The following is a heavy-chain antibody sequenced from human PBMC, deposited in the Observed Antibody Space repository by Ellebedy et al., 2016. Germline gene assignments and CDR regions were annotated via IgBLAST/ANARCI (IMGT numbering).Heavy chain of an antibody. Sequence: SETLSLXCAVYGGSFSGYYWSWVRQPPGKGLEWIGEIYHSGSTNYNPSLKSRVTISVDKSKNQFSLKLSSVTAADTAVYYCARALTRMGYYDFWSGYGNWFDPWGQGTLVTVSS. CDR1: GGSFSGYY. V-gene: IGHV4-34*01. CDR2: IYHSGST. J-gene: IGHJ5*02. CDR3: ARALTRMGYYDFWSGYGNWFDP. D-gene: IGHD3-3*01.